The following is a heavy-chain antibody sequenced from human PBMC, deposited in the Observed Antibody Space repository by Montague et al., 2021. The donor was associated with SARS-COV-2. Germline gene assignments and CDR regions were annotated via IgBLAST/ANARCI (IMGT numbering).Heavy chain of an antibody. D-gene: IGHD6-19*01. CDR2: IYYSGST. J-gene: IGHJ6*02. Sequence: SETLSLTCAVSGGPINSYYWSWIRQPPGKGLEWIGYIYYSGSTIYSPSLKSRVTISIDTSKNQFSLKLNSVTAADTAVYYCAGRPTPSYSSGWYLFYYAMDVWGQGTTVTVSS. CDR1: GGPINSYY. V-gene: IGHV4-59*01. CDR3: AGRPTPSYSSGWYLFYYAMDV.